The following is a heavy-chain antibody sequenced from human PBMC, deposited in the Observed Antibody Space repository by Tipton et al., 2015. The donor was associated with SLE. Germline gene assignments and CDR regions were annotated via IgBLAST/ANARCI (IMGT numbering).Heavy chain of an antibody. J-gene: IGHJ4*02. V-gene: IGHV4-38-2*01. D-gene: IGHD2-8*01. CDR3: AKNGMQDYFDY. CDR2: IYHSGST. CDR1: GYSISSGYY. Sequence: TLSLTCAVSGYSISSGYYWGWIRQPPGKGLEWIGSIYHSGSTYYNPSLKSRVTISVDTSKNQFSLKLSSVTAADTAVYYCAKNGMQDYFDYWGQGTLVTVSS.